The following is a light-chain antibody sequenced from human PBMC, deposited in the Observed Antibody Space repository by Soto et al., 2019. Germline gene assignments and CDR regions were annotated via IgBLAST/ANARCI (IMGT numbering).Light chain of an antibody. V-gene: IGLV2-14*01. CDR1: SSDVGGYNS. CDR3: SSYTSSSTPCV. J-gene: IGLJ1*01. Sequence: QSALTQPASVSGSPGQSITISCTGTSSDVGGYNSVSWYQQHPGKAPKLMIYEVSNRPSGVSNRFSGSKSGSTASLTISGLQAEDEADHYCSSYTSSSTPCVFGTGTKAPS. CDR2: EVS.